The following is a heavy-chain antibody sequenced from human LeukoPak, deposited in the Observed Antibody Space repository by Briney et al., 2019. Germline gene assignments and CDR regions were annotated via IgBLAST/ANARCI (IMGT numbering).Heavy chain of an antibody. Sequence: ASVKVSCKTSGYAITSHFMHWVRQAPGQGLEWVGTIHPDGETTTYGQKFQGRVTMTCDTSTSTVHMDLSSLRSEDTAVYYCAREAIAAGKNFDYWGQGTQVTVSS. J-gene: IGHJ4*02. V-gene: IGHV1-46*01. CDR2: IHPDGETT. CDR1: GYAITSHF. D-gene: IGHD6-25*01. CDR3: AREAIAAGKNFDY.